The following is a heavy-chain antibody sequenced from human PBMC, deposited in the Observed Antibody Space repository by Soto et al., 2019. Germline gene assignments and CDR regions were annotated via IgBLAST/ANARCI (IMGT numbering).Heavy chain of an antibody. V-gene: IGHV3-30-3*01. Sequence: PGGSLRLSCAASGFTFSSYAMHWVRQAPGKGLEWVAVISYDGSNKYYADSVKGRFTISRDNSKNTLYLQMNSLRAEDTAVYYCARGSWIVVVSNFDYWGQGTLVTVSS. D-gene: IGHD3-22*01. CDR3: ARGSWIVVVSNFDY. CDR2: ISYDGSNK. CDR1: GFTFSSYA. J-gene: IGHJ4*02.